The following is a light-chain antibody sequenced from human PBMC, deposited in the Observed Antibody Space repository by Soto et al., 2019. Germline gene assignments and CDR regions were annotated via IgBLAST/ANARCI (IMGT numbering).Light chain of an antibody. CDR1: QTVRNNY. CDR2: NSS. J-gene: IGKJ1*01. Sequence: EIVLTQSPGTLSLSPGERATLSCRASQTVRNNYLAWYQQKPGQAPRLLIYNSSTRPTGIPDRFSGSGSGTDFSLTIRRLEPEDFATYYCQQSFNTPRTFGQGTKVEVK. CDR3: QQSFNTPRT. V-gene: IGKV3D-20*02.